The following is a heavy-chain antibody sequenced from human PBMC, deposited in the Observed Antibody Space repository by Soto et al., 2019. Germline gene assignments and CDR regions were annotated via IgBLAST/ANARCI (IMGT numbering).Heavy chain of an antibody. CDR2: IDYSGHT. CDR1: GGSVSSGSYY. Sequence: SETLSLTCTVTGGSVSSGSYYWSWIRQPPGKGLEWIGYIDYSGHTNYNPSLKSRVTISVDTSKNQFSLKLRSMTAADTAVYYCSRDAVVIRAVLAEIDYWGQRAVVTVSS. J-gene: IGHJ4*02. V-gene: IGHV4-61*01. D-gene: IGHD3-10*01. CDR3: SRDAVVIRAVLAEIDY.